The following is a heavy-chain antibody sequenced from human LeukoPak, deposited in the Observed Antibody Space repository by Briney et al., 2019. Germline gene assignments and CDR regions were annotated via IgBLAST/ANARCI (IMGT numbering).Heavy chain of an antibody. D-gene: IGHD3-16*02. CDR2: IYYSGST. CDR3: ARLKGIRYDYVWGSYRHDAFDI. J-gene: IGHJ3*02. CDR1: GGSISSSY. V-gene: IGHV4-59*12. Sequence: PSETLSLTCTVSGGSISSSYWSWIRQPPGKGLEWIGYIYYSGSTNYNPSLESRVTISVDTSKNKFSLKLNSVTAADTAVCYVARLKGIRYDYVWGSYRHDAFDIWGQGTMVTVSS.